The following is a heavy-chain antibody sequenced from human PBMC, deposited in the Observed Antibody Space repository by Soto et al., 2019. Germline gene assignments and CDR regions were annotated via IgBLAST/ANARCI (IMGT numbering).Heavy chain of an antibody. V-gene: IGHV3-21*01. Sequence: NPGGSLRLSCAASGFTFSSYSMNWVRQAPGKGLEWVSSISSSSSYIYYADSVKGRFTISRDNAKNSLYLQMNSLRAEDTAVYYCARGDDSSGWYRPWYYYYGMDVWGQGTTVTVSS. CDR2: ISSSSSYI. J-gene: IGHJ6*02. CDR3: ARGDDSSGWYRPWYYYYGMDV. CDR1: GFTFSSYS. D-gene: IGHD6-19*01.